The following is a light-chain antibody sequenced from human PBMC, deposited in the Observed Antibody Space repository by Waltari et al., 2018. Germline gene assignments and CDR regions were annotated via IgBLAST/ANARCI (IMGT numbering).Light chain of an antibody. V-gene: IGLV2-14*01. CDR3: SSYAPRNTWL. J-gene: IGLJ3*02. CDR2: DVN. CDR1: SSDVGAYNY. Sequence: QSALTQPASVSGSPGQSITISCTGPSSDVGAYNYVPWYQQHPDKAPKLIIYDVNRRPSGVSNRFSGSKSGNTASLTISGLQAEDEADYYCSSYAPRNTWLFGGGTKLTVL.